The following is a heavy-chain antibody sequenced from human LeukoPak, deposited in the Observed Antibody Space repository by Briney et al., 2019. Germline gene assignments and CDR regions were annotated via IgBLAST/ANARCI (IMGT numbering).Heavy chain of an antibody. CDR1: GFTFSSYG. J-gene: IGHJ4*02. CDR2: ISYDGSNK. D-gene: IGHD2-8*01. Sequence: QPGGSLRLSCAASGFTFSSYGMHWVRQAPGKGLEWVAVISYDGSNKYYADSVKGRFTISRDNSKNTLYLQMNSLRAEDTAVYYCARAGGEDIVLMVYANFDYWGQGTLVTVSS. V-gene: IGHV3-30*03. CDR3: ARAGGEDIVLMVYANFDY.